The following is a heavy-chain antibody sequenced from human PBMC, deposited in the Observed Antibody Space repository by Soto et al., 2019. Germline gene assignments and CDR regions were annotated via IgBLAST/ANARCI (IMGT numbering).Heavy chain of an antibody. J-gene: IGHJ3*02. Sequence: ASVKVSCKASGGTFSSYAISWVRQAPGQGLEWMGGIIPIFGTANYAQKFQGRVTITADESTSTAYMELSSLRSEDTAVYYCARDTAMTDDAFDIWGQGTMVTVSS. CDR1: GGTFSSYA. CDR3: ARDTAMTDDAFDI. V-gene: IGHV1-69*13. D-gene: IGHD5-18*01. CDR2: IIPIFGTA.